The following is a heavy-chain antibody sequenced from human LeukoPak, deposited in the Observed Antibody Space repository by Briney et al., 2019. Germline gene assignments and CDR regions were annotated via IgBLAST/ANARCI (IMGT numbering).Heavy chain of an antibody. J-gene: IGHJ5*02. D-gene: IGHD2-2*02. CDR2: INHSGST. CDR3: ARGRYCSSTSCYTFDP. CDR1: GGSFSGYY. V-gene: IGHV4-34*01. Sequence: SETLSLTCAVCGGSFSGYYWSWIRQPPGKGLEWIGEINHSGSTNYNPSLKSRVTISVDTSKNQFSLKLSSVTAADTAVYYCARGRYCSSTSCYTFDPWGQGTLVTVSS.